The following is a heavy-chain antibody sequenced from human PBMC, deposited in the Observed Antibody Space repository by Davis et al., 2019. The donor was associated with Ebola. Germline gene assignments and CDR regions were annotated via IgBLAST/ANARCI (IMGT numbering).Heavy chain of an antibody. Sequence: MPGGSLRLSCAASGFTFSDYYMSWIRQPPGKGLEWIGEINHSGSTNYNPSLKSRVTISVDTSKNQFSLKLSSVTAADTAVYYCARARLAAAGTFYYYYGMDVWGQGTTVTVSS. CDR1: GFTFSDYY. CDR2: INHSGST. J-gene: IGHJ6*02. CDR3: ARARLAAAGTFYYYYGMDV. V-gene: IGHV4-34*01. D-gene: IGHD6-13*01.